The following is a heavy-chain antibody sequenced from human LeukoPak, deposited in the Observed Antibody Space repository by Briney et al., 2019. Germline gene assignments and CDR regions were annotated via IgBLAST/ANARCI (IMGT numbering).Heavy chain of an antibody. CDR2: IYHRGST. J-gene: IGHJ6*03. CDR1: GYSIANGYY. CDR3: ARSNYDILTGYAYYYYYMDV. Sequence: SETLSLTCTVSGYSIANGYYWGWIRQPPGKGLEWVGSIYHRGSTYYNPSLRSRVTISLDRSKKKFSLKLTSVTAADTAVYYCARSNYDILTGYAYYYYYMDVWGKGTTVTVSS. V-gene: IGHV4-38-2*02. D-gene: IGHD3-9*01.